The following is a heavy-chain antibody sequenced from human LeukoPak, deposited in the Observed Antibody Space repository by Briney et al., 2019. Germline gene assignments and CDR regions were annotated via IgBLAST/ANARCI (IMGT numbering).Heavy chain of an antibody. CDR2: IKQDGSEK. CDR3: ARRGRYGSGSYCFDY. D-gene: IGHD3-10*01. Sequence: GGSLRLSCAASGFTFSSYWMSWVRQAPGKGLEWVANIKQDGSEKYYVDSVKGRFTISRDNVKNSLYLQMNSLRAEDTAVYYCARRGRYGSGSYCFDYWGQGTLVTVSS. J-gene: IGHJ4*02. V-gene: IGHV3-7*01. CDR1: GFTFSSYW.